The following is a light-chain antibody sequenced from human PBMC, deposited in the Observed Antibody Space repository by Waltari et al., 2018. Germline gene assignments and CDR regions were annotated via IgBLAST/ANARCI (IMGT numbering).Light chain of an antibody. CDR2: DDS. CDR3: QVWDSSRDLVL. J-gene: IGLJ2*01. V-gene: IGLV3-21*03. CDR1: NIGSQG. Sequence: SYVLTQPPSVSVAPGKTATITCGGDNIGSQGVNWYQQRPGQAPVPVVYDDSDRPSDIPERFSGSISGNMATLTVSRVEAGDEADYYCQVWDSSRDLVLIGGGTKLTVL.